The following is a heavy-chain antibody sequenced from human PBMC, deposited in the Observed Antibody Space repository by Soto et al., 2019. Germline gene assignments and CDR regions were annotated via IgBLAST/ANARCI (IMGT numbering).Heavy chain of an antibody. J-gene: IGHJ4*02. CDR2: TSYNENEK. Sequence: QVHLVESGGGVVQPGRSLRLSCVASGFSFSSSAMHWVRQAPGKGLEWVAVTSYNENEKYYADSVKGRFAISRDNSKKTLYLQMNSLRAEDTALYYCARGYYDFWSGSDWGQGTLVTVSS. V-gene: IGHV3-30*03. CDR1: GFSFSSSA. D-gene: IGHD3-3*01. CDR3: ARGYYDFWSGSD.